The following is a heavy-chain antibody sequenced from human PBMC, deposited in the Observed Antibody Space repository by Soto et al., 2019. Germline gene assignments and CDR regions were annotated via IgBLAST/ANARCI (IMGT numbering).Heavy chain of an antibody. CDR1: GGSISNYY. J-gene: IGHJ6*02. CDR3: ARGGVAGGFTGTTGTTSYDFHMDV. V-gene: IGHV4-59*01. CDR2: ISNSGST. Sequence: SETLSLTCTVSGGSISNYYWTWIRQPPGKGLEWIGYISNSGSTKYNPSLKSRVSISVDTSKNQLSLKLSSVTAADTAMYDCARGGVAGGFTGTTGTTSYDFHMDVCGPGTTVT. D-gene: IGHD1-7*01.